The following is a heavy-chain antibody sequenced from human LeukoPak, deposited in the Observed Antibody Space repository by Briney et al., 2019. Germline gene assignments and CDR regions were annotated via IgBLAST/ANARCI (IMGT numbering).Heavy chain of an antibody. V-gene: IGHV1-18*04. CDR3: AREPLGYCSSTSCYRGRFVDY. CDR1: GYTFTSYG. D-gene: IGHD2-2*02. Sequence: ASVKVFCKASGYTFTSYGISWVRQAPGQGPEWMGWISAYNGNTNYAQKLQGRVTMTTDISTSTAYMELRSLRSDDTAVYYCAREPLGYCSSTSCYRGRFVDYWGQGTLVTVSS. J-gene: IGHJ4*02. CDR2: ISAYNGNT.